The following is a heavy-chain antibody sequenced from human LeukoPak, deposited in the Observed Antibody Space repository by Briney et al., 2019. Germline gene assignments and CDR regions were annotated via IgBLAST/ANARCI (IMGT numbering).Heavy chain of an antibody. CDR2: MFYSGNT. CDR1: GGSISSYY. V-gene: IGHV4-59*06. D-gene: IGHD2-8*01. J-gene: IGHJ4*02. CDR3: ASCYRWSTGYCTSGICCHLDY. Sequence: SETLSLTCTVSGGSISSYYWSWIRQPPGKGLEWIGYMFYSGNTYYNPSLKSRVTISVDTSKNQFSLKLSSVTAADTAVYYCASCYRWSTGYCTSGICCHLDYWGQGTLVTVSS.